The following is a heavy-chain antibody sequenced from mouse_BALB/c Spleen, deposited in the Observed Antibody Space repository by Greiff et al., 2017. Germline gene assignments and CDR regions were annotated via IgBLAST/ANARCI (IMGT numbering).Heavy chain of an antibody. CDR1: GFTFSSYA. CDR2: ISSGGSYT. D-gene: IGHD1-1*01. CDR3: ARDYYGSSYRAMDY. Sequence: EVMLVESGGGLVKPGGSLKLSCAASGFTFSSYAMSWVRQSPEKRLEWVAEISSGGSYTYYPDTVTGRFTISRDNAKNTLYLEMSSLRSEDTAMYYCARDYYGSSYRAMDYWGQGTSVTVSS. J-gene: IGHJ4*01. V-gene: IGHV5-9-4*01.